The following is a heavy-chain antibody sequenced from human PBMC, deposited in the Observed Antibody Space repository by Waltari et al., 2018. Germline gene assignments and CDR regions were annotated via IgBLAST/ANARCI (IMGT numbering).Heavy chain of an antibody. CDR2: ISPIFGTA. J-gene: IGHJ6*02. CDR3: ARELWGSYYYYYYGMYV. D-gene: IGHD1-26*01. Sequence: QVQLVQSGAEVKKPGSSVTVACKASGGTFSSYALGWVPQAPGKGLEWVGGISPIFGTANYEQKFQGRVTITADESTSTAYMELSSLRSEDTAVYYCARELWGSYYYYYYGMYVWGQGTTVTVSS. V-gene: IGHV1-69*01. CDR1: GGTFSSYA.